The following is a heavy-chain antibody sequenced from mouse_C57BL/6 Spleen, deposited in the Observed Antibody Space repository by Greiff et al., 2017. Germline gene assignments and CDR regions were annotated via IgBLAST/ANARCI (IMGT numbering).Heavy chain of an antibody. Sequence: EVQGVESGGDLVKPGGSLKLSCAASGFTFSSYGMSWVRQTPDKRLEWVATISSGGSYTYYPESVKGRFTISRDNAKNTLYLQMNSLKYEDTAMYYCAITGTEGYYFDYWGQGTTLTVSS. J-gene: IGHJ2*01. CDR3: AITGTEGYYFDY. CDR1: GFTFSSYG. D-gene: IGHD4-1*01. CDR2: ISSGGSYT. V-gene: IGHV5-6*01.